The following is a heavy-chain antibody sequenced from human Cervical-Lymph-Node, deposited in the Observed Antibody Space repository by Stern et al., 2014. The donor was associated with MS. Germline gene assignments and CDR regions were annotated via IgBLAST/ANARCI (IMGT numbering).Heavy chain of an antibody. CDR2: VSTYNGTT. CDR3: ARGDDKTSYDY. V-gene: IGHV1-18*01. J-gene: IGHJ4*02. Sequence: VQLEESGAEVKKPGASVKVPCKASGYTFTNTGINWGRLAPGQEPEWMGEVSTYNGTTKYAQKLRGRVTLTTDTSTSTAYMELRSLRSDDTAVYYCARGDDKTSYDYWGQGTLVTVSS. D-gene: IGHD1-1*01. CDR1: GYTFTNTG.